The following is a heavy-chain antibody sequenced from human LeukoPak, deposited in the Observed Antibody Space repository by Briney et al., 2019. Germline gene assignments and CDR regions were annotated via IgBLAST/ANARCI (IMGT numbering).Heavy chain of an antibody. CDR1: GFSFSTYS. V-gene: IGHV3-7*01. J-gene: IGHJ4*02. CDR3: AKVAKYYYGPETYYFFEQ. Sequence: GGSLRLSCAASGFSFSTYSMSWVRQAPGKGLEWVANINQDGTEKYYVDSVKGRFTVSRDYAKNSLYLQMNSLRVEDTAVYYCAKVAKYYYGPETYYFFEQWGQGTPVTASS. CDR2: INQDGTEK. D-gene: IGHD3-10*01.